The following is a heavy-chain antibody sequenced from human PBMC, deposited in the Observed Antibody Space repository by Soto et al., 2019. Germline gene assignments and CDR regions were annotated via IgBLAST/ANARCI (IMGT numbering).Heavy chain of an antibody. V-gene: IGHV4-38-2*01. CDR1: NFSISSGYY. Sequence: SETLSLTCVASNFSISSGYYWGWIRQSPGKGLEWIASIYRSGTTSYNPSLKSRVTISVDPSKNQFSLMLTTVTAADTAVYYCARTYSGSYYSVFNYWGRGSLVTVSS. CDR2: IYRSGTT. J-gene: IGHJ4*02. D-gene: IGHD1-26*01. CDR3: ARTYSGSYYSVFNY.